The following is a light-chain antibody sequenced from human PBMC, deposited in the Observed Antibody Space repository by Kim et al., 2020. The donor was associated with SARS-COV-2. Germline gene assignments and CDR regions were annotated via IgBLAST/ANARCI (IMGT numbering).Light chain of an antibody. CDR3: CSYAGSYSYV. Sequence: GQSVTISCTEPNSHVGGNNYVSWYQQHPHRAPKRMIYDVSNRPSGVPDRFSGSKSGNTASLTISGLQAEDEADYYCCSYAGSYSYVFGTGTKVTVL. J-gene: IGLJ1*01. CDR1: NSHVGGNNY. CDR2: DVS. V-gene: IGLV2-11*01.